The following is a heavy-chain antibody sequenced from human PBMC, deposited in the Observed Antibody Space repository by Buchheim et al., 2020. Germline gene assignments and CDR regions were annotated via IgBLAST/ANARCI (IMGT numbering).Heavy chain of an antibody. Sequence: QVQLQESGPGLVKPSETLSLTCTVSGGSISSYYWSWIRQLPGKGLDYIGYIYYRGSTNYNPSLKSRVTISVDTSKNQFSLKLSSVTAADTAVYYCARGGGYSYGLDVWGQGTT. CDR1: GGSISSYY. CDR2: IYYRGST. D-gene: IGHD5-18*01. CDR3: ARGGGYSYGLDV. J-gene: IGHJ6*02. V-gene: IGHV4-59*01.